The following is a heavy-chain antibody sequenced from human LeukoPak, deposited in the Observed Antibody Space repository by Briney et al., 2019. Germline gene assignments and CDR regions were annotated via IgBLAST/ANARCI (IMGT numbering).Heavy chain of an antibody. Sequence: GASVKVSCKASGGTFSSYAISWVRQAPGQGLEWMGGIIPIFGTANYAQKFQGRVTITADKSTSTAYMELSSLRSEDTAVYYCARGHSCSGGSCYRLGYYYYYMDVWGKGTTVTVSS. CDR3: ARGHSCSGGSCYRLGYYYYYMDV. D-gene: IGHD2-15*01. CDR1: GGTFSSYA. J-gene: IGHJ6*03. CDR2: IIPIFGTA. V-gene: IGHV1-69*06.